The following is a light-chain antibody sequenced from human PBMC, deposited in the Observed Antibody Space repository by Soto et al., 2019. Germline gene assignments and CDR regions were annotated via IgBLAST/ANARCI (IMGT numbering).Light chain of an antibody. CDR3: HQRSTWPLT. CDR1: QSVSRF. V-gene: IGKV3-11*01. J-gene: IGKJ4*01. Sequence: EIVLTQSPATLSLSPGEGAALSCRASQSVSRFLAWYQQKPGQAPRLLIYGASNRATGIPTRFSGSGSGTDFTLTISSLEAEDFALYYCHQRSTWPLTFGGATKVEIK. CDR2: GAS.